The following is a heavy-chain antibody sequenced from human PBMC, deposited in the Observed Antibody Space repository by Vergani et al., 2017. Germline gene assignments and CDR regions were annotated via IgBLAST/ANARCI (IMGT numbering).Heavy chain of an antibody. V-gene: IGHV3-66*02. CDR2: IYSGGST. D-gene: IGHD5-24*01. J-gene: IGHJ4*02. Sequence: EVQLVESGGGLVQPGGSLRLSCAASGFTVSSNYMSWVRQAPGKGLEWVSVIYSGGSTYYADSVKGRFTISRDQSKNTLYLQMNSLRAEDTAVYYCARGLGDGYNDDYFDYWGQGTLVTVSS. CDR1: GFTVSSNY. CDR3: ARGLGDGYNDDYFDY.